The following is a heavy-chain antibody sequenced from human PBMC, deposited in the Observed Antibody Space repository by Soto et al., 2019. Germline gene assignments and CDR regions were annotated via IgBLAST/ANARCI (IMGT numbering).Heavy chain of an antibody. CDR3: ARVGGGMVRGVINSRYYYYMDV. Sequence: SETLSLTCTVSGGSISSGGYYWSWIRQHPGKGLEWIGYIYYSGSTYYNPSLKSRATISVDTSKNQFSLKLSSVTAADTAVYYCARVGGGMVRGVINSRYYYYMDVWGKGTTVTVSS. V-gene: IGHV4-31*03. CDR2: IYYSGST. D-gene: IGHD3-10*01. J-gene: IGHJ6*03. CDR1: GGSISSGGYY.